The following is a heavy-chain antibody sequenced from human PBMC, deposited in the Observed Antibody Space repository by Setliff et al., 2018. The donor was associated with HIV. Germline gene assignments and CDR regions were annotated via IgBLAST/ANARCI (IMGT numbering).Heavy chain of an antibody. CDR3: ARNPCSGGSCSDAFDI. J-gene: IGHJ3*02. CDR2: IYYSGST. Sequence: SETLSLTCTVSGGSISSYYWSWIRQPPGKGLEWIGYIYYSGSTNYNPSLKSRATISVDTSKNQFSLKLSSVTAADTAVYYCARNPCSGGSCSDAFDIWGQGTMVTVSS. CDR1: GGSISSYY. V-gene: IGHV4-59*01. D-gene: IGHD2-15*01.